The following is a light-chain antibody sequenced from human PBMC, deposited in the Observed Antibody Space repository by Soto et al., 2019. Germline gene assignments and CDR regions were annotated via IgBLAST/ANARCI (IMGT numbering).Light chain of an antibody. Sequence: QSALTQPPSRSGSPGQPVTISCTGTSSDVGGYNYVSWYQQHPGKAPKFIIYEVTKRPSGVPDRFSGSKSDNTASLTVSGLQAEDEADYYCSSYAGSDTYVLGTGTKVTVL. CDR1: SSDVGGYNY. CDR3: SSYAGSDTYV. V-gene: IGLV2-8*01. J-gene: IGLJ1*01. CDR2: EVT.